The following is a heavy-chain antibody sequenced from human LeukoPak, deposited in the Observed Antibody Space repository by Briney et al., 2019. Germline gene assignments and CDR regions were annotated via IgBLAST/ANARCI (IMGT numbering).Heavy chain of an antibody. D-gene: IGHD6-6*01. CDR3: ARGRGRSSSKGGDY. CDR2: INHSGST. J-gene: IGHJ4*02. V-gene: IGHV4-34*01. CDR1: GGSFSGYY. Sequence: SETLSLTCAVYGGSFSGYYWSWIRQPPGKGLEWIGEINHSGSTNYNPSLKSRVTISVDTSKNQFSLKLSSVTAADTAVYYCARGRGRSSSKGGDYWGQGTLATVSS.